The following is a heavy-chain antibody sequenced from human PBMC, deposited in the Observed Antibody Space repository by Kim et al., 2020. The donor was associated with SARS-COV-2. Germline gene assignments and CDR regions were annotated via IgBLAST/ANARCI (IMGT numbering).Heavy chain of an antibody. CDR1: GFTFSNAW. V-gene: IGHV3-15*01. J-gene: IGHJ3*02. CDR3: TTDRRWNGWELLAFDI. CDR2: IKSKTDGGTT. Sequence: GGSLRLSCAASGFTFSNAWMSWVRQAPGKGMEWVGRIKSKTDGGTTDYAAPVKGRFTISRDDSKNTLYLQMNSLKTEDTAVYYCTTDRRWNGWELLAFDIWGQGTMVTVSS. D-gene: IGHD1-26*01.